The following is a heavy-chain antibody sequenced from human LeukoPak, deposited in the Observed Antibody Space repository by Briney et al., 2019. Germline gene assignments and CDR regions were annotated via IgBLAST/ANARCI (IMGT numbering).Heavy chain of an antibody. CDR1: GGSISSYY. V-gene: IGHV4-59*08. J-gene: IGHJ6*03. Sequence: PSETLSLTCTVSGGSISSYYWSWIRQPPGKGLEWTGYIYYSGSTNYNPSLKSRVTISVDTSKNQFSLKLSSVTAADTAVYYCARQGESAYGFYYYYYYMDVWGKGTTVTISS. CDR3: ARQGESAYGFYYYYYYMDV. CDR2: IYYSGST. D-gene: IGHD3-10*01.